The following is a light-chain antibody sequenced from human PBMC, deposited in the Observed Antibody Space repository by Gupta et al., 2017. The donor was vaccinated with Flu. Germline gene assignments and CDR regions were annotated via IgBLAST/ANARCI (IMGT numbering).Light chain of an antibody. V-gene: IGLV1-44*01. Sequence: SSNIGSNPVNWFQPLPGTAPKLLIHSNNPRPSGVPDRFSGSRSGTSASLAISGLQSDDEAVYYCATWDDSLTAWVLGGGTTLTVL. CDR2: SNN. CDR1: SSNIGSNP. CDR3: ATWDDSLTAWV. J-gene: IGLJ3*02.